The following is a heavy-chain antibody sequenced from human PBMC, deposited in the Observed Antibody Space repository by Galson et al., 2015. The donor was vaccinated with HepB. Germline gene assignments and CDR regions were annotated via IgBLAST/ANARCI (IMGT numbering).Heavy chain of an antibody. V-gene: IGHV1-24*01. CDR2: FDPEDGET. Sequence: SVKVSCKVSGYTLTELSMHWVRQAPGKGLEWMGGFDPEDGETIYAQKFQGRVTMTEDTSTDTAYMELSSLRSEDTAVYYCATTTPAVPAAMLFAFDIWGQGTMVTVSS. CDR3: ATTTPAVPAAMLFAFDI. J-gene: IGHJ3*02. D-gene: IGHD2-2*01. CDR1: GYTLTELS.